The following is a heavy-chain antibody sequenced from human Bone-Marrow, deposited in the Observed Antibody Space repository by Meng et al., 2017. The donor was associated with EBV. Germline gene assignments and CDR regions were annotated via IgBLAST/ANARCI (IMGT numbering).Heavy chain of an antibody. CDR3: AHLTVTTYYFDY. Sequence: QIALKSFGRTLLHPPRPLPLTSTFAGFFTSTSGVGVGWIRQPPGKALEWLALIYWDDDKRYSPSLTSRLTITKDTSKNQVVLTMTNMDPVDTATYYCAHLTVTTYYFDYSGQGTLVTVSS. D-gene: IGHD4-17*01. J-gene: IGHJ4*02. V-gene: IGHV2-5*02. CDR1: GFFTSTSGVG. CDR2: IYWDDDK.